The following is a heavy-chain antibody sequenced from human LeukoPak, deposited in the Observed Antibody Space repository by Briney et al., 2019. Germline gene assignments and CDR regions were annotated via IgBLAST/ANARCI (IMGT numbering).Heavy chain of an antibody. CDR3: ARGPYYYDSSGYYTDY. D-gene: IGHD3-22*01. V-gene: IGHV3-30-3*01. CDR2: ISYDGSNK. J-gene: IGHJ4*02. CDR1: GFTFSSYA. Sequence: PGRSLRLSCAASGFTFSSYAMHWVRQAPGKGLEWVAVISYDGSNKYYADSVKGRFTISRDNSKNTLYLQMNSLRAEDTAVYCCARGPYYYDSSGYYTDYWGQGTLVTVSS.